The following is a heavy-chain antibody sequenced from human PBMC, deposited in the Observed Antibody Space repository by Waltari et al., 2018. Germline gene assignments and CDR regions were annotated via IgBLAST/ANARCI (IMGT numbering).Heavy chain of an antibody. CDR1: GGSISSYY. CDR3: ARAPLGYCSGGSCYRPYFDY. CDR2: IYYSGST. J-gene: IGHJ4*02. Sequence: QVQLQESGPGLVKPSETLSLTCTVSGGSISSYYWSWIRQPPGKGLEWIGYIYYSGSTNYNPSLKSRVTISVDTSKNQFSLKLSSVTAVDTAVYYCARAPLGYCSGGSCYRPYFDYWGQGTLVTVSS. D-gene: IGHD2-15*01. V-gene: IGHV4-59*01.